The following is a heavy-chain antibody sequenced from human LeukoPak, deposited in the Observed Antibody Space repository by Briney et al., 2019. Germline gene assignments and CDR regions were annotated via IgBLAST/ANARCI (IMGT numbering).Heavy chain of an antibody. CDR1: GFSFSSFS. D-gene: IGHD3-22*01. CDR3: AKAAYYYDSSGYLDY. Sequence: GSLRLSCAASGFSFSSFSMNWVRPAPGKGLEWVPSISSSSSYIYYGDSVKGRFTISRVNAKNSLYLQMNSLRAEDTAVYYCAKAAYYYDSSGYLDYWGQGTLVTVSS. J-gene: IGHJ4*02. V-gene: IGHV3-21*01. CDR2: ISSSSSYI.